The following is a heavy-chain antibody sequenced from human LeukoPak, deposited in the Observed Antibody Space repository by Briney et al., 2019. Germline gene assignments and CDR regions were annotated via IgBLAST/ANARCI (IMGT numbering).Heavy chain of an antibody. CDR2: IYSSGST. CDR1: GGSISSSSYY. D-gene: IGHD5-18*01. V-gene: IGHV4-61*05. CDR3: ARTVGYGSSYYFDF. Sequence: SETLSLTCTVSGGSISSSSYYWGWIRQPPGKGLEWIGRIYSSGSTNCNPSLKSRVTMSVDASKNQFSLNLSSLTAADTAIYYCARTVGYGSSYYFDFWGQGTLVTVSS. J-gene: IGHJ4*02.